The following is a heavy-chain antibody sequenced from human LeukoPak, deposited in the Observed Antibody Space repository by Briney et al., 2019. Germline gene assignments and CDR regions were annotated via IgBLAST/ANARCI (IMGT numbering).Heavy chain of an antibody. V-gene: IGHV4-30-4*07. CDR1: GASFSSGGYS. CDR3: ARHRSSWYGGGWFDP. CDR2: ISSTGST. J-gene: IGHJ5*02. D-gene: IGHD6-13*01. Sequence: SETLSLTCAASGASFSSGGYSWTWIRQPPGKGLEWIGYISSTGSTYYNPSLKSRVTISVDTSKNQFSLKLSSVTAADTAVYYCARHRSSWYGGGWFDPWGQGTLVTVSS.